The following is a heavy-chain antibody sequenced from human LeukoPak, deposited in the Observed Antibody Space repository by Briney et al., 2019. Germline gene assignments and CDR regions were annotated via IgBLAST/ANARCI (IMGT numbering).Heavy chain of an antibody. V-gene: IGHV4-38-2*01. CDR1: GHSIINGYY. CDR3: ATDSNRGILEWFQY. J-gene: IGHJ1*01. Sequence: SETLSLTCAVSGHSIINGYYWGWIRQPPGKGLEWIGSISYSGSTYYNPSLKSRVTISVDTSKNHFSLKLSSVTAADTAVYYCATDSNRGILEWFQYWGQGSLVTVSS. D-gene: IGHD3-3*01. CDR2: ISYSGST.